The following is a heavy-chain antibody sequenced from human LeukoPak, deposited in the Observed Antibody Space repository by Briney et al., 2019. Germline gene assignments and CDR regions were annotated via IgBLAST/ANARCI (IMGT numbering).Heavy chain of an antibody. Sequence: GRSLRLSCAASGFTFDDYAMHWVRQAPGKGLEWVSGISWNSGSIGYADSVKGRFTISRDNAKNSLCLQMNSLRAEDTALYYCAKDIIVGEGYYGMDVWGQGTTVTVSS. CDR2: ISWNSGSI. J-gene: IGHJ6*02. D-gene: IGHD3-16*01. CDR3: AKDIIVGEGYYGMDV. V-gene: IGHV3-9*01. CDR1: GFTFDDYA.